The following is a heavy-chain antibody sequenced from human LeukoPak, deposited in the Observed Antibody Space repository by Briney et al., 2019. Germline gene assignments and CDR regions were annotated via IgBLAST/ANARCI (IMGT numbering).Heavy chain of an antibody. CDR3: VRVMPFYSDASGYALDY. D-gene: IGHD3-22*01. V-gene: IGHV3-21*01. CDR2: ISPSSSYI. J-gene: IGHJ4*02. Sequence: GGSLRLSCAASGFSFSSYAVNWVRQDSGKGLEWVSSISPSSSYIHHADSVKGRFTISRDDAKNSLYLQMNSLRAEDTAMYYCVRVMPFYSDASGYALDYWGQGALVTVSS. CDR1: GFSFSSYA.